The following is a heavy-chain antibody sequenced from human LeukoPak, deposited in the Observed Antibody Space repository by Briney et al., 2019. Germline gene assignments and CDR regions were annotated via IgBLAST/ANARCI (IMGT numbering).Heavy chain of an antibody. D-gene: IGHD2-21*02. CDR1: GYSISSGYY. V-gene: IGHV4-38-2*01. CDR2: IYHSGST. CDR3: ASDCGGDCYNSDY. Sequence: SETLSLTCAVSGYSISSGYYWGWIRQPPGKGLEWIGSIYHSGSTYYNPSLKSRVTISVDASKNQFSLKLSSVTAADTAAYYCASDCGGDCYNSDYWGQGTLVTVSS. J-gene: IGHJ4*02.